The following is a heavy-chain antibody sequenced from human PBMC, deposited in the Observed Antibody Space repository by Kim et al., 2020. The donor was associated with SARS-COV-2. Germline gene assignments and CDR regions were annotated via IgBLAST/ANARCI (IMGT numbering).Heavy chain of an antibody. CDR2: ICYSGST. D-gene: IGHD1-26*01. CDR3: ARNPSRRELPTFDS. V-gene: IGHV4-39*07. Sequence: SETLSLTCTVSGGSISSSNYYWGWIRQSPGKGLESIGSICYSGSTYYNPSLKSRVTMSLDTSKNQFSLKLTSVTAADTAVYYCARNPSRRELPTFDSWGQGTLVTVSS. J-gene: IGHJ4*02. CDR1: GGSISSSNYY.